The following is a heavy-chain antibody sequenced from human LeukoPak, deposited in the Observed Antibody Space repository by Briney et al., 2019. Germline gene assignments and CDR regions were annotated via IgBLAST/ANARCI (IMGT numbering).Heavy chain of an antibody. CDR1: GYTFTGYY. Sequence: ASVKVSCKASGYTFTGYYMHWVRQAPGQGLEWMGRINPNSGGTNYAQKFQGRVTMTRDTSISTAYMELSGLRSDDTAVYYCAGEDTADAFDIWGQGTLVTVSS. D-gene: IGHD5-18*01. CDR2: INPNSGGT. J-gene: IGHJ3*02. CDR3: AGEDTADAFDI. V-gene: IGHV1-2*06.